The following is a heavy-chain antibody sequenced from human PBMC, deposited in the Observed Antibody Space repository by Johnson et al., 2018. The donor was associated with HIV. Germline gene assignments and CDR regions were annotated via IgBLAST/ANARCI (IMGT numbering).Heavy chain of an antibody. J-gene: IGHJ3*02. Sequence: VQLVESGGGVVQPGRSLRLSCAASGFTFSSYAMHWVRQAPGKGLEWVAVISYDGSNKYYADSVKGRFTISRDNSKNTLYLQMNSLRAKDTAVYYCARDGGIRTGDAFDIWGQGTMVTVSS. CDR3: ARDGGIRTGDAFDI. D-gene: IGHD1-26*01. CDR1: GFTFSSYA. CDR2: ISYDGSNK. V-gene: IGHV3-30*04.